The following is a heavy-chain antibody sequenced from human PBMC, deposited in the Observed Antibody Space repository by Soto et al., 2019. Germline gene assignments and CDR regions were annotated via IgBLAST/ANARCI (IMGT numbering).Heavy chain of an antibody. J-gene: IGHJ6*02. Sequence: QVQLVQSGAEVKKPGSSVKVSCKASGDTFSSYAISWVRQAPGQGLEWMGGIIPISGTANYAQKFQGRVTITADESTSTAYMELSSLRSEDTAVYYCARDRVEDIVVVVAATFMDVWGQGTTVTVSS. CDR3: ARDRVEDIVVVVAATFMDV. D-gene: IGHD2-15*01. V-gene: IGHV1-69*01. CDR2: IIPISGTA. CDR1: GDTFSSYA.